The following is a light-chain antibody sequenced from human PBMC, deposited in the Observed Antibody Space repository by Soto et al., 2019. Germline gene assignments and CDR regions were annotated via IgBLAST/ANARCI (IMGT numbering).Light chain of an antibody. V-gene: IGLV2-14*01. CDR1: SSDVGGYNY. CDR3: SSYTSLHVV. Sequence: QSALTQPASVSGSPGQSITISCTGTSSDVGGYNYVSWYQQHPGKAPKLMIYDVSNRPSGVSNRFSGSKSGNTASLTISGLQAEDEADYYCSSYTSLHVVFGGGTQLTVL. J-gene: IGLJ2*01. CDR2: DVS.